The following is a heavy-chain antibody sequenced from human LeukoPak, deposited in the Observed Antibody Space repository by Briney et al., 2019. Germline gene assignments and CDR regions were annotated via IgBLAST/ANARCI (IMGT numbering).Heavy chain of an antibody. CDR2: INHSGST. J-gene: IGHJ4*02. D-gene: IGHD6-19*01. V-gene: IGHV4-34*01. CDR1: GGSLTGYY. Sequence: NSSETLSLTCTVSGGSLTGYYCNRIRQSPGKGLEWIGKINHSGSTNYNPSLKSRVTISVDTSKNQFSLKLSSVTAADTAVYYCARSPGPPEWYRPRYSSGWYFSNYFDYWGQGTLVTVSS. CDR3: ARSPGPPEWYRPRYSSGWYFSNYFDY.